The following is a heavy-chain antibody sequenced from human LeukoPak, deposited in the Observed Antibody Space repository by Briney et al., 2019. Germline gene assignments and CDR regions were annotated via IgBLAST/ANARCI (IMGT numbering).Heavy chain of an antibody. CDR2: INPNSGGT. J-gene: IGHJ4*02. CDR1: GYTFTRYY. CDR3: ARARMSRDGYNWDY. D-gene: IGHD5-24*01. Sequence: GASVKVSCKASGYTFTRYYMHWVRQAPGRGLEWMGRINPNSGGTNYAQKFQGRVTMTRDTSISTAYMELSRLRSDDTAVYYCARARMSRDGYNWDYWGQGTLVTVSS. V-gene: IGHV1-2*06.